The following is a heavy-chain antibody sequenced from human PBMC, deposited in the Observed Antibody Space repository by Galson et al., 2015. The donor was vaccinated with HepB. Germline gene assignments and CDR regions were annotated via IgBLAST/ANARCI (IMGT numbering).Heavy chain of an antibody. Sequence: SLRLSCAASGFTFSRYAIHWVRQAPGKGLAWVAIISYDGSNKNYGDSVKGRFTISRDNSRNTLYVQMNSLRAEDTAVYYCAKADVAYSSSSAGFDYWGQGALVTVSS. J-gene: IGHJ4*02. V-gene: IGHV3-30*18. CDR1: GFTFSRYA. D-gene: IGHD6-6*01. CDR2: ISYDGSNK. CDR3: AKADVAYSSSSAGFDY.